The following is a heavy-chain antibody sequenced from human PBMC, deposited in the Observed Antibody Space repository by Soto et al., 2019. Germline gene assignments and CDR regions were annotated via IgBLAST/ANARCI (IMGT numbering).Heavy chain of an antibody. J-gene: IGHJ5*02. V-gene: IGHV4-4*02. CDR1: GGRISSSNW. CDR3: VRDYAATVITIGHWCNP. D-gene: IGHD3-22*01. CDR2: IFHSGST. Sequence: PSESLSLTCAVCGGRISSSNWWSWVRQPPGKGLEWIGEIFHSGSTNYNPSLTSRVTISVDKSRNQFSLKLSSVTAADTAVYYCVRDYAATVITIGHWCNPWGQGTLVTVSS.